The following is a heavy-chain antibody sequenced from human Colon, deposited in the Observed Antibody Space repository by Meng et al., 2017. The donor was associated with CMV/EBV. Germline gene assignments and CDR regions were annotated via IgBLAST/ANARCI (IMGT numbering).Heavy chain of an antibody. D-gene: IGHD3-10*01. CDR3: ARVVYYGSGSFK. CDR1: GYSISSGYY. V-gene: IGHV4-38-2*02. Sequence: SETLSLTCTVSGYSISSGYYWGWIRQPPGKGLEWIGSIYHSGSTYYSPSLKSRVTISVDTSKNQFSLKLSSVTAADTAVYYCARVVYYGSGSFKWGQGTLVTVSS. J-gene: IGHJ4*02. CDR2: IYHSGST.